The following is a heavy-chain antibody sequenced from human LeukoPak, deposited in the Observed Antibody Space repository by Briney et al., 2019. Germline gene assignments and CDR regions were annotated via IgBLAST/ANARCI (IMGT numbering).Heavy chain of an antibody. CDR2: FDPEDGET. V-gene: IGHV1-24*01. D-gene: IGHD3-10*01. CDR3: ATSDERITMVRGVAVPGYYYGMDV. CDR1: GYTLTELS. J-gene: IGHJ6*02. Sequence: ASVTVSCTVSGYTLTELSMHWVRQAPGKGLEWMGGFDPEDGETIYAQKFQGRVTMTEDTSTDTAYMELSSLRSEDTAVYYCATSDERITMVRGVAVPGYYYGMDVWGQGTTVTVSS.